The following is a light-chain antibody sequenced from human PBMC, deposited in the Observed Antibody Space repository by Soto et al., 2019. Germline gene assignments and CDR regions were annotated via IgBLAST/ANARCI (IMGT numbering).Light chain of an antibody. CDR3: QTWDTGIRV. V-gene: IGLV4-69*01. Sequence: QLVLTQSPAASGSLGGSVKLTCTLSSRHSSYAIARHQQQPEKGPRYLMKLNSDGSHNKGDGIPDRFSGSSSGAERYLTISSLQSEDEADYYCQTWDTGIRVFGGGTKLTVL. J-gene: IGLJ2*01. CDR2: LNSDGSH. CDR1: SRHSSYA.